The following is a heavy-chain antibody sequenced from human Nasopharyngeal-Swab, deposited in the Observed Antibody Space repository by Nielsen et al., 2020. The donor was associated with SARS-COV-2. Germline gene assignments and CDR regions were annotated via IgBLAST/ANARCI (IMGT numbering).Heavy chain of an antibody. CDR1: GFTFSSYS. J-gene: IGHJ3*02. Sequence: GGSLRLSCAASGFTFSSYSMNWVRQAPGKGLEWVSSITSGSSYIYYADSVKGRFTISRDNAKNSLFLQMNSLRAEDTAVYYCARGYDFRSGSNAFDIWGQGTMVTVS. CDR3: ARGYDFRSGSNAFDI. V-gene: IGHV3-21*01. CDR2: ITSGSSYI. D-gene: IGHD3-3*01.